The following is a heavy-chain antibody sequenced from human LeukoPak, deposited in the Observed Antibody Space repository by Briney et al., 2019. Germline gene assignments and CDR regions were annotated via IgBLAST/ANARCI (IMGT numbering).Heavy chain of an antibody. CDR3: ARPFHNLDY. CDR1: GGSFSGYY. Sequence: SETLSLTCGVYGGSFSGYYWSWIRQPPGKGLEWIGEINHSGSTNYNPSLKSRVTISVDTSKNQFSLKLSSVTAADTAVYYCARPFHNLDYWGQGTLVTVSS. J-gene: IGHJ4*02. D-gene: IGHD1-1*01. CDR2: INHSGST. V-gene: IGHV4-34*01.